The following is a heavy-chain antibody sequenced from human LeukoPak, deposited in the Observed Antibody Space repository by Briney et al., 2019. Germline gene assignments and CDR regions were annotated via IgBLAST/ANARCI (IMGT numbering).Heavy chain of an antibody. CDR2: ISGSGGST. CDR1: GFTFSSNA. CDR3: ARALEGYCSGGSCYPSDY. V-gene: IGHV3-23*01. Sequence: PGGSLRLSCAASGFTFSSNAVSWVRQAPGKGLEWVSYISGSGGSTYYADSVKGRFTISRDNSKNTLYLQMNSLRAEDTAVYYCARALEGYCSGGSCYPSDYWGQGTLVTVSS. J-gene: IGHJ4*02. D-gene: IGHD2-15*01.